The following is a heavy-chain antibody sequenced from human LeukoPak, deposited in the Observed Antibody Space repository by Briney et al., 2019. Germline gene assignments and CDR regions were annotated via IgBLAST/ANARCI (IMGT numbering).Heavy chain of an antibody. CDR3: AKGPVSAIVGATILDY. CDR1: GFTFSNYA. V-gene: IGHV3-23*01. J-gene: IGHJ4*02. CDR2: ISRNYSTT. Sequence: PGGSLRLSCAASGFTFSNYAMNWVRQAPGKGLEWVSLISRNYSTTYYADLVKGRFPISRDNSKNKLYLEMNSLRAEDTAVYYCAKGPVSAIVGATILDYWGQGTLVTVSS. D-gene: IGHD1-26*01.